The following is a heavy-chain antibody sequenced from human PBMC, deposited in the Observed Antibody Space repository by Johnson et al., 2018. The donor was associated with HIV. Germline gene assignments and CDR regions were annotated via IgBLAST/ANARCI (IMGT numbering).Heavy chain of an antibody. CDR1: GFIFSNYG. CDR3: AKSSSATYYGDAFDV. J-gene: IGHJ3*01. D-gene: IGHD3-10*01. CDR2: TRYDGNDN. Sequence: VQVVESGGGVVQPGGSLRLSCATSGFIFSNYGIHWVRQAPGKGLEWVAFTRYDGNDNYYADSVRGRFTISRDKSTTTVYLQMNSLRADETAVYYCAKSSSATYYGDAFDVWGQGTVVSVSS. V-gene: IGHV3-30*02.